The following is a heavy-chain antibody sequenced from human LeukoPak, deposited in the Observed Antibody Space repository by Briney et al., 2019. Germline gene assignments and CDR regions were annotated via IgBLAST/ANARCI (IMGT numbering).Heavy chain of an antibody. CDR2: INHSGST. Sequence: SETLSLTCAVYGGSFSGYYWSWIRQPPGKGLEWIGEINHSGSTNYNPSLKSRVTISVDTSKNQFSLKLSSVTAADTAVYYCARAYRIAAAGTHLFDYWGQGTLVTVSS. CDR1: GGSFSGYY. V-gene: IGHV4-34*01. CDR3: ARAYRIAAAGTHLFDY. D-gene: IGHD6-13*01. J-gene: IGHJ4*02.